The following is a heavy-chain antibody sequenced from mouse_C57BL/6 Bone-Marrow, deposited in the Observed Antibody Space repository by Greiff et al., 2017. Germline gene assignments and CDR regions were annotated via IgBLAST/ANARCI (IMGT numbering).Heavy chain of an antibody. CDR2: IDPENGDT. CDR3: ARWGDYYGSSPYYFDY. D-gene: IGHD1-1*01. CDR1: GFNIKDDY. V-gene: IGHV14-4*01. J-gene: IGHJ2*01. Sequence: VQLQQSGAELVRPGASVKLSCTASGFNIKDDYMHWVKQRPEQGLEWIGWIDPENGDTEYASKFQGKATITADTSSNTAYLQLSSLTSEDSAVYYCARWGDYYGSSPYYFDYWGQGTTLTVSS.